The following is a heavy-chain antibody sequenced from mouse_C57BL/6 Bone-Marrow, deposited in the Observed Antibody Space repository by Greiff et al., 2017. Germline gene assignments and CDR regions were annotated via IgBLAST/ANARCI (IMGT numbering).Heavy chain of an antibody. CDR2: IYPSDSET. V-gene: IGHV1-61*01. Sequence: QVQLQQPGAELVRPGSSVKLSCKASGYTFTSYWMDWVKQRPGQGLEWIGNIYPSDSETHYNQKFKDKATLTVDKSSSTAYMQLSSLTSADSAVYYCAREGQLRRPFAYWGQETLVTVSS. D-gene: IGHD2-12*01. J-gene: IGHJ3*01. CDR1: GYTFTSYW. CDR3: AREGQLRRPFAY.